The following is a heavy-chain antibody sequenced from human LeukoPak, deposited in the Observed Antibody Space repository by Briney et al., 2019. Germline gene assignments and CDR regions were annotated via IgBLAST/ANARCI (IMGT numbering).Heavy chain of an antibody. CDR2: IYYSGST. J-gene: IGHJ6*02. Sequence: PPETLSLTCTVSGGSISSYYWSWIRQPPGKGLEWIGYIYYSGSTNYNPSLKSRVTISVDTSKNQFSQKLSSVTAADTAVYYCARGNGAVIRYGMDVWGQGTTVTVSS. CDR3: ARGNGAVIRYGMDV. D-gene: IGHD3-3*01. CDR1: GGSISSYY. V-gene: IGHV4-59*01.